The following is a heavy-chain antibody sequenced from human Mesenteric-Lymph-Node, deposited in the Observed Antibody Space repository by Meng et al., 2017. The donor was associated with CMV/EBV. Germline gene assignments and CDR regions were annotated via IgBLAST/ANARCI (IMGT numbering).Heavy chain of an antibody. D-gene: IGHD2-15*01. Sequence: GGSLRLSCAASGFTFSSYSMNWVRQAPGKGLEWVSSISSSSSYIYYADSVKGRFTISRDNAKNSLYLQMNSLRAEDTAVYYCARDLKRGTYCGGGTCSSNFFYGMDVWGQGTTVTVSS. CDR3: ARDLKRGTYCGGGTCSSNFFYGMDV. CDR2: ISSSSSYI. V-gene: IGHV3-21*01. J-gene: IGHJ6*02. CDR1: GFTFSSYS.